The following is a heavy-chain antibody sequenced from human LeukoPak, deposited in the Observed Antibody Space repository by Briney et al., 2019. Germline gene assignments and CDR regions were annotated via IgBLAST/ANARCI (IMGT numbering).Heavy chain of an antibody. J-gene: IGHJ6*02. CDR2: ISWNSGSI. D-gene: IGHD4-17*01. Sequence: GRSLRLSCAASGFTFDNYAMHWVRQPPGKGLEWVSGISWNSGSIDYADSVKGRFTISRDNANHFLYLQMNSLRVEDTAFYYCAKTFDSYDYGDHGAMDVWGQGTTVTVSS. V-gene: IGHV3-9*01. CDR1: GFTFDNYA. CDR3: AKTFDSYDYGDHGAMDV.